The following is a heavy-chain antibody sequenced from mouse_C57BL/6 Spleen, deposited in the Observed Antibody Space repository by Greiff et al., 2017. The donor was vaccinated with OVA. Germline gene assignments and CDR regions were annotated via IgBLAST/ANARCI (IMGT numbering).Heavy chain of an antibody. Sequence: VQLQQSGAELARPGASVKLSCKASGYTFTSYGISWVKQRTGQGLEWIGEIYPRSGNTYYNEKFKGKATLTADKSSSTAYMELRSLTSEDSAVXFCESYGSSSDWYFEVWGTGTTVTVSS. J-gene: IGHJ1*03. CDR2: IYPRSGNT. D-gene: IGHD1-1*01. CDR1: GYTFTSYG. CDR3: ESYGSSSDWYFEV. V-gene: IGHV1-81*01.